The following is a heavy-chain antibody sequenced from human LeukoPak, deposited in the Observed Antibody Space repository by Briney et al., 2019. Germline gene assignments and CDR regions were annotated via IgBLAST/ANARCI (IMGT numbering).Heavy chain of an antibody. CDR1: GYTFTNYD. CDR2: MNPNSGNT. Sequence: RASVKVSCKASGYTFTNYDINWVRQATGQGLEWMGWMNPNSGNTGYAQKFQGRVPITRNPSISTAYMEMSSLRYEDTAVYYCARALGPAGYRWWFDPWGQGTLVTVSS. CDR3: ARALGPAGYRWWFDP. V-gene: IGHV1-8*03. J-gene: IGHJ5*02. D-gene: IGHD2-2*01.